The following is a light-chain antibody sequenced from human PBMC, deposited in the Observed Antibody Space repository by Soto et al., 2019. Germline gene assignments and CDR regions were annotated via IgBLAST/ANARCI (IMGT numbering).Light chain of an antibody. Sequence: QSVLTQPASVSGSPGQSITISCTGASSDVGGYNYVSWYQQHPGKAPKLIIYDVSNRPSGVSDRFSGSKSGNTASLTISGLQTEDEADYFCSSCATSSTLHVFGTGTKVPVL. CDR3: SSCATSSTLHV. V-gene: IGLV2-14*03. J-gene: IGLJ1*01. CDR1: SSDVGGYNY. CDR2: DVS.